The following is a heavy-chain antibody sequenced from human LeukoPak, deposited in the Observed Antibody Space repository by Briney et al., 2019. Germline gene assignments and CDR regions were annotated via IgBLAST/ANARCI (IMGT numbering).Heavy chain of an antibody. Sequence: ASVKVSCKASGYTFTGYYMHWVRQAPGQGLEGMGWINPNSGGTNYAQKFQGRVTMTRDTSISTAYMELSRLRSDDTAVYYCARGALMIVVDNWFDPWGQGTLVTVSS. D-gene: IGHD3-22*01. CDR3: ARGALMIVVDNWFDP. V-gene: IGHV1-2*02. CDR2: INPNSGGT. J-gene: IGHJ5*02. CDR1: GYTFTGYY.